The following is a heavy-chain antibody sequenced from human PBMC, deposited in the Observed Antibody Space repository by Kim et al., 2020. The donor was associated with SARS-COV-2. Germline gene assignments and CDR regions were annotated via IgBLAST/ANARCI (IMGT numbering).Heavy chain of an antibody. CDR1: GGSISSSSYY. CDR3: ASETYYYASGSHVHY. J-gene: IGHJ4*02. Sequence: SETLSLTCTVSGGSISSSSYYWGWIRQPPGKGLEWIGSIYYSGSTYYNPSLKSRVTIFVDTSKNQFSLKLSSVTAADTAVYFCASETYYYASGSHVHYWGQGTLVTVSS. V-gene: IGHV4-39*01. D-gene: IGHD3-10*01. CDR2: IYYSGST.